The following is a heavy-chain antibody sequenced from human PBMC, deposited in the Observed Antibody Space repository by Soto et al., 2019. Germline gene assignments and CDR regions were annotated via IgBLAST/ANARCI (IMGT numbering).Heavy chain of an antibody. CDR2: IYYSGST. D-gene: IGHD2-2*02. V-gene: IGHV4-59*12. J-gene: IGHJ5*02. CDR3: ARDLFCSSTSCYNLWFDP. Sequence: PSETLSLTCTASGGSISSYYWSWIRQPPGKGLEWIGYIYYSGSTNYNPSLKSRVTISVDTSKNQFSMKLSSVTAADTAVYYCARDLFCSSTSCYNLWFDPWGQGTLVTVSS. CDR1: GGSISSYY.